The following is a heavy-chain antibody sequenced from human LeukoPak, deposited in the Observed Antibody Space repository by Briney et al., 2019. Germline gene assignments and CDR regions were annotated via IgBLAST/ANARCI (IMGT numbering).Heavy chain of an antibody. Sequence: GGSLRLSCAASGFTFTRYGMVWVRQAPGKGLEWVSYISGSTSAVYYADSVRGRFTISRDNAKNSLYLQMNSLRDDDTAVYYCARRERQSANYYYFDYWGRGTLVTVSS. CDR2: ISGSTSAV. CDR1: GFTFTRYG. V-gene: IGHV3-48*02. D-gene: IGHD4/OR15-4a*01. CDR3: ARRERQSANYYYFDY. J-gene: IGHJ4*02.